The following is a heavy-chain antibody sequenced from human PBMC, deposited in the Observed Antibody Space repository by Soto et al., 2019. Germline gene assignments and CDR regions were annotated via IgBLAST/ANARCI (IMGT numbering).Heavy chain of an antibody. Sequence: EVQRLETGGGLVQPGGSLSLSCAASGFPFSSYAMCCVRQAPGKGLEWVSAISGSGGSTYYADSVKGRFTISRDNSQNTLYLQMNSLRSQDTAVYYCATGNHWSLFHYWGQGTLVTVSS. CDR2: ISGSGGST. J-gene: IGHJ4*02. CDR1: GFPFSSYA. V-gene: IGHV3-23*01. D-gene: IGHD2-8*02. CDR3: ATGNHWSLFHY.